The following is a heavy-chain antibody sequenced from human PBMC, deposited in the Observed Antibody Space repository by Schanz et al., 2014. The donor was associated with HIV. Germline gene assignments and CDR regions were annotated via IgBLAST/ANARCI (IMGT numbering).Heavy chain of an antibody. Sequence: EVQLAESGGGLVKPGGSLRLSCAASGLTISNYSMNWVRQAPGKGLEWVALISATGAYMYYADSVKGRFTISRDNAKKSLFLQMNSLRDEDTAIYFCARDSVDAVVTSTDYYNGIDVWGQGTTVTVSS. D-gene: IGHD2-21*02. CDR3: ARDSVDAVVTSTDYYNGIDV. CDR1: GLTISNYS. J-gene: IGHJ6*02. V-gene: IGHV3-21*02. CDR2: ISATGAYM.